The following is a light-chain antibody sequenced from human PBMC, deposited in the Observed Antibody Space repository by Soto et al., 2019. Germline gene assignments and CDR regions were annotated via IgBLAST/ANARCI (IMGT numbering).Light chain of an antibody. CDR1: QSVSSNY. CDR3: QQYGSSPWT. CDR2: AAS. Sequence: EIVLTQSPGTLSLSPGERATLSCRASQSVSSNYLAWYQQRPGQAPRILIFAASSRITGIPDRFSGSGSETDFTLTISRLEPEDIAVYYCQQYGSSPWTFGQGTKVEIK. V-gene: IGKV3-20*01. J-gene: IGKJ1*01.